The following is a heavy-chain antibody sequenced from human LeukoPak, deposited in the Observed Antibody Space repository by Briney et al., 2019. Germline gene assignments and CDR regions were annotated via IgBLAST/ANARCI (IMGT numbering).Heavy chain of an antibody. J-gene: IGHJ4*02. CDR2: IPYDGSYQ. V-gene: IGHV3-30*01. Sequence: GRSLRLSCAASGFPFSSFAMHCVRQAPGKGLEWVAVIPYDGSYQYYADSVKGRFTISRDNSRNTLDLQMNSLRTEDTAVYYCARDRVGAAELDYWGQGTLVTVSS. CDR3: ARDRVGAAELDY. CDR1: GFPFSSFA. D-gene: IGHD6-25*01.